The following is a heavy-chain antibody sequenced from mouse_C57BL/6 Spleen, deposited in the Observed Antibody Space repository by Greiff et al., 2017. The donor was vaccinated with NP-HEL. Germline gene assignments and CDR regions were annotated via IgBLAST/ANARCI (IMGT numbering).Heavy chain of an antibody. CDR2: IHPTSGST. CDR1: GYTFTSYW. V-gene: IGHV1-64*01. Sequence: QVQLQQPGAELVKPGASVKLSCKASGYTFTSYWMHWVKQRPGQGLEWIGMIHPTSGSTNYNEKFKSKATLTVDKSSSTAYMQLSSLTSEDSAVYYCARWSLTTVVATDAMDYWGQGTSVTVSS. D-gene: IGHD1-1*01. J-gene: IGHJ4*01. CDR3: ARWSLTTVVATDAMDY.